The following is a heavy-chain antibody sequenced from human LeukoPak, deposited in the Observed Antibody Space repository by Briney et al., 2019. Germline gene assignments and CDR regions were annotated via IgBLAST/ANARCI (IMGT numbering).Heavy chain of an antibody. J-gene: IGHJ4*02. D-gene: IGHD3-22*01. V-gene: IGHV3-11*04. Sequence: PGGSLGLSCAASGFIFSDYYMSWIRQAPAKGLEWVSYISSGGSTIYYADSVKGRFTISRDNAKNSLYLQMNSLRAEDTAVYYCARDIYYYDSSGYYFPGGSDYWGQGTLVTVSS. CDR2: ISSGGSTI. CDR3: ARDIYYYDSSGYYFPGGSDY. CDR1: GFIFSDYY.